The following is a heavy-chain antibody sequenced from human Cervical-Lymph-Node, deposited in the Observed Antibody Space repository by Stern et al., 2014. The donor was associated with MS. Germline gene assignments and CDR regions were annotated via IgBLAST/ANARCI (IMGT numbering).Heavy chain of an antibody. CDR1: GYSFTIYY. CDR2: IYPYDSDT. Sequence: EVQLVQSGAAVKKPGESLKISCKLSGYSFTIYYIAWLRQMPGKGLECMGVIYPYDSDTTYSPSFQGQVTIAADKSIPTAYLQWSSLRASDTAMYYCARHVQGFDYWGQGTLVTVSS. CDR3: ARHVQGFDY. J-gene: IGHJ4*02. V-gene: IGHV5-51*01.